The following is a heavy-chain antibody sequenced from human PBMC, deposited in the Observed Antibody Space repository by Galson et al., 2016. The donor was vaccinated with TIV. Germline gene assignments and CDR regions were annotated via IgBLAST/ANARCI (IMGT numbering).Heavy chain of an antibody. CDR1: GGPFFSSYA. CDR2: IIPIFGTA. J-gene: IGHJ5*01. CDR3: ARHQGYCSGGSCWLDY. V-gene: IGHV1-69*13. Sequence: SVKVSCKASGGPFFSSYAISWVRQAPGQGLEWMGRIIPIFGTANYAQKFQGRVTITADESTSTAYMELSSLSSEDTAVYYCARHQGYCSGGSCWLDYWGHGTLITVSS. D-gene: IGHD2-15*01.